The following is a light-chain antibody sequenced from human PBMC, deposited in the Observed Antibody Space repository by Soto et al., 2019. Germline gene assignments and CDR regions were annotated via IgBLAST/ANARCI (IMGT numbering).Light chain of an antibody. CDR1: QSVNIY. V-gene: IGKV3-15*01. CDR3: QPYNNWPLT. CDR2: GAS. Sequence: EIVMTQSPATLSVSPGERATLSCRASQSVNIYLAWYQQIPGQTPRLLIYGASTRATGVPTRFSGSRSGAEFTLTINSLQSEDFAVYYCQPYNNWPLTFGGGTKVDI. J-gene: IGKJ4*01.